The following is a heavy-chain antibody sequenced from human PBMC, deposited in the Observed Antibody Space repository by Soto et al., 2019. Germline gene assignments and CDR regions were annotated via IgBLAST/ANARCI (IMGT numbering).Heavy chain of an antibody. CDR2: IYYSGST. CDR1: GGSISSSSYY. D-gene: IGHD2-15*01. J-gene: IGHJ6*03. V-gene: IGHV4-39*01. CDR3: ARLSPEDIVVVVAATTLPFYYYYYMDV. Sequence: SETLSLTCTVSGGSISSSSYYWGWIRQPPGKGLEWIGSIYYSGSTYYNPSLKSRVTISVDTSKNQFSLKLSSVTAADTAVYYCARLSPEDIVVVVAATTLPFYYYYYMDVWGKGTTVTVSS.